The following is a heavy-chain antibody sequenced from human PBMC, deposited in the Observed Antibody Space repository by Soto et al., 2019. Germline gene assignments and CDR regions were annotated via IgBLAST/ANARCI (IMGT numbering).Heavy chain of an antibody. CDR1: GGTFSSYA. J-gene: IGHJ4*02. D-gene: IGHD3-10*01. CDR2: IIPIFGTA. V-gene: IGHV1-69*06. Sequence: ASVKVSCKASGGTFSSYAISWVRQAPGQGLEWMGGIIPIFGTANYAQKFQGRVTITADKSTSTAYMELSSLRSGDTAVYYCARGAVRGVITPDYWGQGTLVTVSS. CDR3: ARGAVRGVITPDY.